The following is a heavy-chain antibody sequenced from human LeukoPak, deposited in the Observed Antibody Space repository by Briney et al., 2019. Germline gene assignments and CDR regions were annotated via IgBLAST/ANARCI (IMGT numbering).Heavy chain of an antibody. J-gene: IGHJ6*03. D-gene: IGHD6-19*01. CDR3: ARVPQWLWSPNYYMDV. Sequence: GGSLRLSCAASGFTFSSYGMHWVRQAPGKGLEWVAFIRYDGSNKYYADSVKGRFTISRDNSKNTLYLQMNSLRAEDTAVYYCARVPQWLWSPNYYMDVWGKGTTVTVSS. CDR2: IRYDGSNK. CDR1: GFTFSSYG. V-gene: IGHV3-30*02.